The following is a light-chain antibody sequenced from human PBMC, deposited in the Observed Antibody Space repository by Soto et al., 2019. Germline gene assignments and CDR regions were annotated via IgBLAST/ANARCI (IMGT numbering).Light chain of an antibody. V-gene: IGKV3-20*01. J-gene: IGKJ1*01. Sequence: EIVLTQSPGTLSLSPGERATLSCRASQSVSSSYLAWYQQKPGQAPRLLIDGASSRATGIPDRFSGSGSGTDFTLTISRLEPEEFAVYYCQQDGSSRTFGQGTKVEIK. CDR2: GAS. CDR1: QSVSSSY. CDR3: QQDGSSRT.